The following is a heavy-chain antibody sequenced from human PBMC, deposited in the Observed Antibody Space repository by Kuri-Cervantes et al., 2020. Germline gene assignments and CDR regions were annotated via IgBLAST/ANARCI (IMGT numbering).Heavy chain of an antibody. V-gene: IGHV3-7*01. CDR1: GFTFSNYW. CDR3: ARDPYDSSGYYNDY. Sequence: GESLKISCAASGFTFSNYWMSWVRQAPGKGLEWVANINQDGSEKYYVDSVKGRFTISRDNAKNSLYLQMNGLRAEDTAVYYCARDPYDSSGYYNDYWGQGTLVTVSS. CDR2: INQDGSEK. D-gene: IGHD3-22*01. J-gene: IGHJ4*02.